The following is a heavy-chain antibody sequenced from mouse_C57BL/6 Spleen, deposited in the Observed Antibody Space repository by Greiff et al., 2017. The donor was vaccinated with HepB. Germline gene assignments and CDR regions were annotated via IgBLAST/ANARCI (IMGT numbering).Heavy chain of an antibody. Sequence: QVQLQQPGAELVKPGASVTMSCKASGYTFTSYWITWVKQRPGQGLEWIEDIYPGSGSTNYNEKFKSKATLTVDTSSSTAYMQLSSLTSEDSAVYYCAREGYGKGYFDVWGTGTTVTVSS. V-gene: IGHV1-55*01. D-gene: IGHD2-10*02. CDR1: GYTFTSYW. CDR2: IYPGSGST. CDR3: AREGYGKGYFDV. J-gene: IGHJ1*03.